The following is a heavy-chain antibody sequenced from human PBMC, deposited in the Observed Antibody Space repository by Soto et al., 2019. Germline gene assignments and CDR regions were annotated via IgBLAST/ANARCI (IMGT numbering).Heavy chain of an antibody. CDR2: ISYDGSNK. Sequence: GGSLRFSCAASGFTFSSYAMHWVRQAPGKGLEWVAVISYDGSNKYYADSVKGRFTISRDNSKNTLYLQMNSLRAEDTAVYYCARGSYWDYFDYWGQGTLVTVSS. CDR3: ARGSYWDYFDY. J-gene: IGHJ4*02. V-gene: IGHV3-30-3*01. D-gene: IGHD1-26*01. CDR1: GFTFSSYA.